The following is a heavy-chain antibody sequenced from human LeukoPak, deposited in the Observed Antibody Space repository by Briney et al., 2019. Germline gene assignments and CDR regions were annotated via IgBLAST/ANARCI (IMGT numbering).Heavy chain of an antibody. J-gene: IGHJ6*02. Sequence: GGSLRLSCAASGFTFSSYWMSWVRQAPGEGLEWVANIKQDGSEKYYVDSVKGRFTISRDNAKNSLYLQMNSLRAEDTAVYYCARDGGIVVVPAAIGYYGMDVWGQGTTVTVSS. D-gene: IGHD2-2*01. CDR3: ARDGGIVVVPAAIGYYGMDV. CDR1: GFTFSSYW. V-gene: IGHV3-7*01. CDR2: IKQDGSEK.